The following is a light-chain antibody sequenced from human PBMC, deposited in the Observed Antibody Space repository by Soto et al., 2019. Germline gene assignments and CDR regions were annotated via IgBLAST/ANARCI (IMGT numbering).Light chain of an antibody. Sequence: DIQMTQSPSTLSASVGDRVTITCRASQSISTWLAWYQQKPGKAPRLLIYATSTLQRGVPPRFRGGGSGTLFTLTISSLQPEDFATYYCQQSYRTPFTFGPGTTADIK. CDR1: QSISTW. J-gene: IGKJ3*01. CDR3: QQSYRTPFT. V-gene: IGKV1-39*01. CDR2: ATS.